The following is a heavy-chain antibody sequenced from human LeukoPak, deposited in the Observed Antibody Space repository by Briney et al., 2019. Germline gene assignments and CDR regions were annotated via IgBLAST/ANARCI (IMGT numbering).Heavy chain of an antibody. CDR3: ARVLVRGTSAFDI. Sequence: PGGSLRLSCAASGFTFSSYAMHWVRQAPGKGLEWVAVISYDGSNKYYADSVKGRFTISRDNSKNTLYLQMNRLRAEDTAVYYCARVLVRGTSAFDIWGQGTMVTVSS. CDR2: ISYDGSNK. CDR1: GFTFSSYA. V-gene: IGHV3-30-3*01. J-gene: IGHJ3*02. D-gene: IGHD2-2*01.